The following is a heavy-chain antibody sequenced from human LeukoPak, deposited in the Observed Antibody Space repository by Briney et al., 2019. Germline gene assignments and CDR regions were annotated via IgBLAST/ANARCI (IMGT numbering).Heavy chain of an antibody. CDR1: GYSISSGYY. D-gene: IGHD1/OR15-1a*01. CDR3: ARGIEQVGFDY. J-gene: IGHJ4*02. Sequence: SETLSLTCAVSGYSISSGYYWGWIRQPPGKGLEWIGSIYHSGSTYYNPSLKSRVTISVDTSKNQFSLKLSSVTAADTAVYYCARGIEQVGFDYWGQGTLVTVSS. CDR2: IYHSGST. V-gene: IGHV4-38-2*01.